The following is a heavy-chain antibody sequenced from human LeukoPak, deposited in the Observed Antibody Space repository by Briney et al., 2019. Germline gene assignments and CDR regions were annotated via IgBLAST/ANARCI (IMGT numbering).Heavy chain of an antibody. D-gene: IGHD6-13*01. V-gene: IGHV4-31*03. J-gene: IGHJ4*02. Sequence: SETLSLTCTVSGGSISSGAYYWSWIRPHPGKGLEWIGYIYYSGSTYYNPSLKSRVTISVDTSKNQFSLKLSSVTAADTAVYYCARARVGLYSSSPFDYWGQGTLVTVSS. CDR2: IYYSGST. CDR1: GGSISSGAYY. CDR3: ARARVGLYSSSPFDY.